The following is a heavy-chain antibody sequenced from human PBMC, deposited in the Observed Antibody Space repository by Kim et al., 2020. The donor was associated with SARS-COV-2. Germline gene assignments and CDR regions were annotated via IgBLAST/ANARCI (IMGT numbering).Heavy chain of an antibody. V-gene: IGHV4-4*02. CDR3: ARGADDYGDYAPV. CDR2: IYHSGST. Sequence: SETLSLTCAVSGGSISSSNWWSWVRQPPGKGLEWIGEIYHSGSTNYNPSLKSRVTISVDKSKNQFSLKLSSVTAADMAVYYCARGADDYGDYAPVWGQGTMVTVSS. D-gene: IGHD4-17*01. J-gene: IGHJ3*01. CDR1: GGSISSSNW.